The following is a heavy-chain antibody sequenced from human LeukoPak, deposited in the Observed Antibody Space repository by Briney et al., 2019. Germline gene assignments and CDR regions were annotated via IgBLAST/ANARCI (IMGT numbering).Heavy chain of an antibody. J-gene: IGHJ4*02. CDR3: ARVEGDSSFNFDY. CDR2: IYYSGST. D-gene: IGHD2-21*02. V-gene: IGHV4-59*08. Sequence: PSETLSLTCTVSGGSISSYYWSWIRQPPGKGLEWIGYIYYSGSTNYNPSLKSRVTISVDTSKNQFSLKLSSVTAADTAVYYCARVEGDSSFNFDYWGQGTLVTVSS. CDR1: GGSISSYY.